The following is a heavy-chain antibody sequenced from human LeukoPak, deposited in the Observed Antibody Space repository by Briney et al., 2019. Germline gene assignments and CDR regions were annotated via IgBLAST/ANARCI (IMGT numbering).Heavy chain of an antibody. J-gene: IGHJ4*02. V-gene: IGHV3-33*01. CDR3: ARSPYYDFWSGYYTSPPLSHPGDY. CDR1: GFTFSSYG. Sequence: SGGSLRLSCAASGFTFSSYGMHWVRQAPGKGLEWVAVIWYDGSNKYYADSVKGRFTISRDNSKNTLYLQMNSLRAEDTAVYYCARSPYYDFWSGYYTSPPLSHPGDYWGQGTLVTVSS. CDR2: IWYDGSNK. D-gene: IGHD3-3*01.